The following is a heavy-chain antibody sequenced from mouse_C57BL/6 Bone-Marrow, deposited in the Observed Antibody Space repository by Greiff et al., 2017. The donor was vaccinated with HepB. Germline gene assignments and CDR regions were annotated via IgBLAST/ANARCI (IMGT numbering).Heavy chain of an antibody. CDR2: IRNKSNNYAT. D-gene: IGHD2-3*01. CDR1: GFSFNTYA. J-gene: IGHJ3*01. Sequence: EVQLVESGGGLVQPKGSLKLSCAASGFSFNTYAMNWVRQAPGKGLEWVARIRNKSNNYATYYADSVKDRFTISRDDSESMLYLQMNNLKAEDTAMYCCAADDGSLAYWGQGTLVTVSA. V-gene: IGHV10-1*01. CDR3: AADDGSLAY.